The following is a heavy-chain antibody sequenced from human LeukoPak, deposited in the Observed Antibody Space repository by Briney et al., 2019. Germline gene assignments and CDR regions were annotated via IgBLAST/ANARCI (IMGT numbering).Heavy chain of an antibody. CDR1: GGTFSSYA. J-gene: IGHJ4*02. CDR2: INAGNGNT. CDR3: ARLLVGATYDY. Sequence: GASVKVSCKASGGTFSSYAISWVRQAPGQGLEWMGWINAGNGNTKYSQKFQGRVTITRDTSASTAYMELSSLRSEDTAVYYCARLLVGATYDYWGQGTLVTVSS. D-gene: IGHD1-26*01. V-gene: IGHV1-3*01.